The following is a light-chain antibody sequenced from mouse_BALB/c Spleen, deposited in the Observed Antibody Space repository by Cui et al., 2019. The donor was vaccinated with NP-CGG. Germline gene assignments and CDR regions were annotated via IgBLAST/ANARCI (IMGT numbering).Light chain of an antibody. CDR2: GTN. Sequence: AFVTLESALTTSPGETVTLTSRSSTGAVTTSNYANWVQEKPDHLFTGLIGGTNNRAPGVPARFSGSLIGDKAALTITGAQTEDEAIYFCALWYSNHWVFGGGTKLTVL. CDR3: ALWYSNHWV. J-gene: IGLJ1*01. V-gene: IGLV1*01. CDR1: TGAVTTSNY.